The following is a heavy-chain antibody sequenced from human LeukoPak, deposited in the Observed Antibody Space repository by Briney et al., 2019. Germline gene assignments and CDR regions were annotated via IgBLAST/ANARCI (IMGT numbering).Heavy chain of an antibody. Sequence: GGSLRLSCAASGFTFSRHSINWVRQAPGKGLEWVSVFFSGGSTKYTDSVKGRFTISRDDSRNTLSLQMNNVRAEDTALYYCARDTRDAFDLWGHGTMVIVSS. CDR3: ARDTRDAFDL. J-gene: IGHJ3*01. CDR1: GFTFSRHS. CDR2: FFSGGST. V-gene: IGHV3-66*01.